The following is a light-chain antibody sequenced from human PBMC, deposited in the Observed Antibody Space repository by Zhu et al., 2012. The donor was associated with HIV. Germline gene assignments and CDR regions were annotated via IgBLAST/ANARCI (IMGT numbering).Light chain of an antibody. CDR2: AAS. J-gene: IGKJ4*01. CDR1: QGISNY. CDR3: QHLTIYPT. V-gene: IGKV1-9*01. Sequence: DIQLTQSPSFLSASVGDRVTISCRASQGISNYLAWYHQKPGKAPKLLIYAASILQSGVPSRFSGSGSGTEFTFTISSLQPEDFATYYCQHLTIYPTFGGGSKVEMK.